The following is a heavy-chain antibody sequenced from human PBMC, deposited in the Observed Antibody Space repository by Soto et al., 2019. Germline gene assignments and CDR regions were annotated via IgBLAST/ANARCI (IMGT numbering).Heavy chain of an antibody. J-gene: IGHJ5*02. V-gene: IGHV4-39*01. D-gene: IGHD5-12*01. CDR1: GGSISSRDYY. CDR2: IYHSGNT. CDR3: ARGYGGYSWFDP. Sequence: QLQLQESGPGLVKPSETLSLTCIVSGGSISSRDYYWGWIRQPPGKGLEWIGTIYHSGNTYYNPSLKSRVTISVDTSKTQFSLKLKYVTAADTSLYYCARGYGGYSWFDPWGQGTLVTVSS.